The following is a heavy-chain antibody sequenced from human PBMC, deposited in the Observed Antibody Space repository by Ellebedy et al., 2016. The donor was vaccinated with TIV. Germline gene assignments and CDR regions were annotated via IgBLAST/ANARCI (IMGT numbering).Heavy chain of an antibody. D-gene: IGHD5-24*01. Sequence: ASVKVSCKASGYTFTGYYIHWVRQAPGQGLEWMGWSNPKSGVTNYAQHFQGWVTMTRDTSISTVYMEVTRLKSDDTAVYYCARYMVVDGYNYGAFDIWGQGTMVTVSS. V-gene: IGHV1-2*04. CDR1: GYTFTGYY. J-gene: IGHJ3*02. CDR3: ARYMVVDGYNYGAFDI. CDR2: SNPKSGVT.